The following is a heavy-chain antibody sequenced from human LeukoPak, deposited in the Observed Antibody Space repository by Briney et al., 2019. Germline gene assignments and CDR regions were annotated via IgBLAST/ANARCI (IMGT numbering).Heavy chain of an antibody. Sequence: GGSLRLSCAASGFTVSNNYMNWVRQAPGKGLEWVSVIYSGGSTYYADSVKGRFTIFRDNAKNTLYLQMNSLRAENTAVYYCARGGSSWYIPMDVWGKGTTVTVSS. D-gene: IGHD6-13*01. CDR1: GFTVSNNY. CDR2: IYSGGST. J-gene: IGHJ6*03. CDR3: ARGGSSWYIPMDV. V-gene: IGHV3-66*01.